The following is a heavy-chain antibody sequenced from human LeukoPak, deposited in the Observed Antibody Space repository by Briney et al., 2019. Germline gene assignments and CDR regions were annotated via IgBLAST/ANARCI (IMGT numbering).Heavy chain of an antibody. Sequence: PSETLCLTCTVSGGTISSYYWSWIRQPPGKGLEWIWYIYYSGSTNYNPSLERGVTISVGKSKKHFSLQLMSGTAADAAVVYYGRDYGGYCTNGVCYTHRSWFDPWGQGNLVTASS. D-gene: IGHD2-8*01. CDR3: GRDYGGYCTNGVCYTHRSWFDP. CDR2: IYYSGST. V-gene: IGHV4-59*01. CDR1: GGTISSYY. J-gene: IGHJ5*02.